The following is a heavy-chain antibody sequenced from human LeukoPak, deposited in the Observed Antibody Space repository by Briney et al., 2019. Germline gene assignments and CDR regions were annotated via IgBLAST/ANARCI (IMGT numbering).Heavy chain of an antibody. J-gene: IGHJ4*02. CDR3: ARAGRGFTYGYSDS. V-gene: IGHV3-53*01. CDR2: IYSGGST. Sequence: GGSLRLSCTASGFTVSSNYMSWVRQAPGKGLEWVSVIYSGGSTYYADSVKGRFTISRDNSKNTLYLQMNSLRADDTAVYYCARAGRGFTYGYSDSWGQGTLVTVSS. CDR1: GFTVSSNY. D-gene: IGHD2-8*01.